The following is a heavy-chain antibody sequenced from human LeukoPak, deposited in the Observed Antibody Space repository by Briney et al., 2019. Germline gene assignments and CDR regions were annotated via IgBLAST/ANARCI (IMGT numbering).Heavy chain of an antibody. D-gene: IGHD3-16*01. CDR2: INHNGKVN. V-gene: IGHV3-7*03. J-gene: IGHJ6*02. Sequence: GGSLRLSCAASGFTFSSYWMNWARQAPGKGLEWVASINHNGKVNYYVDSVKGRFTLSRDNAKNSLELQISKLKAEDTAGYFRARGGGLDVWGQGATVTVSS. CDR3: ARGGGLDV. CDR1: GFTFSSYW.